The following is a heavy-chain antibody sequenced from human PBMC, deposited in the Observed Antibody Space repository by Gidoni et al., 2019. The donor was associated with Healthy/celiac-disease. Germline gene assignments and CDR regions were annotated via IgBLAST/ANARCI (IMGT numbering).Heavy chain of an antibody. V-gene: IGHV3-30*18. Sequence: QVQLVESGVGVVQPGRSLRRSCAAAGFTFSSYGMHWVRQAPGKGLEWVAVISYDGSNKYYADSLKGRFTISRDNSKNTLYLQMNSLRAEDTAVYYCAKIGMGDGRDYWGQGTLVTVSS. CDR1: GFTFSSYG. J-gene: IGHJ4*02. CDR3: AKIGMGDGRDY. D-gene: IGHD3-16*01. CDR2: ISYDGSNK.